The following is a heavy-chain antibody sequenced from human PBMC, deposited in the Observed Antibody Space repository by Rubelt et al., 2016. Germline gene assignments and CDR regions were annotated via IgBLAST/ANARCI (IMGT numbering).Heavy chain of an antibody. D-gene: IGHD6-13*01. CDR3: ARGQQRNLDY. CDR1: VSTNSAA. Sequence: VSTNSAAWNWIRQSPSRGLEWLGRTYYRSKWYNDYAVSVKSRITINPDTSKNQFSLQLNSVTPEDTAVYYCARGQQRNLDYWGRGTLVTVSS. V-gene: IGHV6-1*01. J-gene: IGHJ4*02. CDR2: TYYRSKWYN.